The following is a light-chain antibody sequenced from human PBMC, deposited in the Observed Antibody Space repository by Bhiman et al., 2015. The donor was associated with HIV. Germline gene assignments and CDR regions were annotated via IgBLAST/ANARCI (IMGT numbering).Light chain of an antibody. J-gene: IGLJ2*01. CDR1: SSDVGGYNY. V-gene: IGLV2-14*03. CDR3: QSYDSSLNGPMV. CDR2: DVS. Sequence: QSALTQPASVSGSPGQSITISCTGTSSDVGGYNYVSWYQQHPGKAPKLMIYDVSQRPSGVPDRFSGSKSGTSASLAITGLQAEDEADYYCQSYDSSLNGPMVFGGGTKLTVL.